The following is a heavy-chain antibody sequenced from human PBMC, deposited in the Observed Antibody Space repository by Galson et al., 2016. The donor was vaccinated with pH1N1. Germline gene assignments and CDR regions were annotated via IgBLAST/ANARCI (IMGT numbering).Heavy chain of an antibody. J-gene: IGHJ4*02. CDR1: GSSFTSYW. CDR2: IYPGASDT. D-gene: IGHD2-2*01. V-gene: IGHV5-51*03. Sequence: QSGAEVKKPGESLRISCQGSGSSFTSYWIAWVRQMPGKGLEWMGIIYPGASDTRYSPSFQGQVTISADKSISTAHLQCSSLRASDTAMCYCARLPYCDTTSCPLDYWGQGTLVTVSS. CDR3: ARLPYCDTTSCPLDY.